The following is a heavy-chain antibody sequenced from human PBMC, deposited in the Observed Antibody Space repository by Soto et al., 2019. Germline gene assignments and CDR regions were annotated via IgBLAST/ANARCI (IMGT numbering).Heavy chain of an antibody. CDR1: GGSISSGGYY. Sequence: TVSGGSISSGGYYWSWIRQHPGKGLEWIGYIYYSGSTYYNPSLKSRVTISVDTSKNQFSLKLSSVTAADTAVYYCARSEGYSYGYDYWGQGTLVTVSS. V-gene: IGHV4-31*03. D-gene: IGHD5-18*01. CDR3: ARSEGYSYGYDY. J-gene: IGHJ4*02. CDR2: IYYSGST.